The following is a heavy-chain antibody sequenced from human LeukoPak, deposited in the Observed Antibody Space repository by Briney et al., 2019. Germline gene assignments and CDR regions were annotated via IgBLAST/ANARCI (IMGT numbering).Heavy chain of an antibody. D-gene: IGHD3-10*01. J-gene: IGHJ5*02. Sequence: SETLSLTCTVSGGSISPYFWSWIRQPPGKGLEWIGYISYSGNTNYNPSLKSRVTISVDTAKNQVSLQLTSVTAVDTAVYYCARDDYRGVTNFNPWGQGTLVTVSS. CDR2: ISYSGNT. CDR3: ARDDYRGVTNFNP. CDR1: GGSISPYF. V-gene: IGHV4-59*01.